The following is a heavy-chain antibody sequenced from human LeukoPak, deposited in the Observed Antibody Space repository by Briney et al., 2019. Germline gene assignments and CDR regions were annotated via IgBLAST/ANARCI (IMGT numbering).Heavy chain of an antibody. CDR3: AAYQNYCSGGSCYLD. D-gene: IGHD2-15*01. J-gene: IGHJ4*02. CDR1: GYTFTSYY. Sequence: ASVKVSCKASGYTFTSYYMHWVRQAAGQGLEWMGIINPSGGSTSYAQEFQGRVTMTRDTSTSTVYMELSSLRSEDTAVYYCAAYQNYCSGGSCYLDWGQGTLVTVSS. CDR2: INPSGGST. V-gene: IGHV1-46*01.